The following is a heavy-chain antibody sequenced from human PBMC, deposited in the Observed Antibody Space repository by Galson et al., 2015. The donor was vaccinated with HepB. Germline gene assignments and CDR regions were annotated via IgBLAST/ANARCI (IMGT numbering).Heavy chain of an antibody. CDR2: ISSNGGST. CDR3: ARDPGPGDTYYGYFDL. D-gene: IGHD7-27*01. J-gene: IGHJ2*01. CDR1: GFTFSSYA. Sequence: SLRLSCAASGFTFSSYAMHWVRQAPGKGLEYVSAISSNGGSTYHANSVKGRFTISRDNSKNTLYLQMGSLRAGDMAVYYCARDPGPGDTYYGYFDLWGRGTLVTVSS. V-gene: IGHV3-64*01.